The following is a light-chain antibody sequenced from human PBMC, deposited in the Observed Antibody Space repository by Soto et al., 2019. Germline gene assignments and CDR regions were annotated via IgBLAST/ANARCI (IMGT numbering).Light chain of an antibody. CDR1: SSDVGGSNF. CDR2: DVA. J-gene: IGLJ1*01. V-gene: IGLV2-14*03. CDR3: VSFTSSTTDV. Sequence: QSALTQPASVSASPGQSITSSCTGTSSDVGGSNFVSWYQQHPGKPPKLIIYDVATRPSGVSNRFSGSKSGSTASLIISRLQTEDEADYYCVSFTSSTTDVFGSGTKLTVL.